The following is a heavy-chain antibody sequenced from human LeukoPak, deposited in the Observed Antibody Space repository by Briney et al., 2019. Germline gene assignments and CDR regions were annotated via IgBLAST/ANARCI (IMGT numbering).Heavy chain of an antibody. Sequence: GRSLRLSCAASGFTFSSYGMHWVRQAPGKGLEWVAVISYDGSNKYYADSVKGRFTISRDNSKNTLYLQMNSLRAEDTAVYYCAKDGVSLTVAGEFDNWGQGTLVTVSS. CDR3: AKDGVSLTVAGEFDN. V-gene: IGHV3-30*18. J-gene: IGHJ4*02. CDR1: GFTFSSYG. D-gene: IGHD6-19*01. CDR2: ISYDGSNK.